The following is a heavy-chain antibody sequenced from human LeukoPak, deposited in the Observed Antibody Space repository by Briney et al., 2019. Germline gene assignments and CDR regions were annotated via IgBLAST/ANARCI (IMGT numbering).Heavy chain of an antibody. CDR2: ISAYNGNT. Sequence: GASVKVSCKASGYTFTSYGISWVRQAPGQGLEWMGWISAYNGNTNYAQKLQGRVTVTTDTSTSTAYMELRSLRSDDTAVYYCARDRSSSWFTGEIDYWGQGTLVTVSS. D-gene: IGHD6-13*01. V-gene: IGHV1-18*01. CDR3: ARDRSSSWFTGEIDY. CDR1: GYTFTSYG. J-gene: IGHJ4*02.